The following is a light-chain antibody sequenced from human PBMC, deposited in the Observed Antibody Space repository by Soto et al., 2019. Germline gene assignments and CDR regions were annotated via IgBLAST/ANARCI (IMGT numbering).Light chain of an antibody. CDR1: QSVSSSS. V-gene: IGKV3-20*01. J-gene: IGKJ2*01. CDR2: GAS. CDR3: QRYGSSPRYT. Sequence: EIVVTQSPGTLSLDTGERATLYCSASQSVSSSSLAWYQQKPGQAPRLLIYGASIRATGIPDRFSGSGSGTDFTRNISTLEPDEFAVYYCQRYGSSPRYTFGQGTKLAIK.